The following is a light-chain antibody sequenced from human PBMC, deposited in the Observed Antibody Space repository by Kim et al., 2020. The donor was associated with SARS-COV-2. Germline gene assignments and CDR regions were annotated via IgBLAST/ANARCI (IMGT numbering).Light chain of an antibody. CDR2: DAS. Sequence: DIQMTQSPSSLSASVGDRVTITCQASQDISNYLNWYQQKPGKAPKLLIYDASYLETGVPSRFSGSGSGTDFTFTISSLQPEDIATYYCQQYDNLPITFGQGTRLEIK. J-gene: IGKJ5*01. CDR3: QQYDNLPIT. CDR1: QDISNY. V-gene: IGKV1-33*01.